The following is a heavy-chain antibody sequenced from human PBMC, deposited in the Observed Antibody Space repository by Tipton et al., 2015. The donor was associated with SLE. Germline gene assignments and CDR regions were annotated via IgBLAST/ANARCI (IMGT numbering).Heavy chain of an antibody. CDR3: ARSHPVVAAEILDS. J-gene: IGHJ4*02. D-gene: IGHD2-15*01. V-gene: IGHV1-18*01. CDR2: ISIYSGLANT. CDR1: VGNFSRYT. Sequence: QVQLVQSGAEMKKPGSSVKVSCKASVGNFSRYTINWVRQAPGQGLEWMAWISIYSGLANTKYAPRFQDRVTMTTDTSTSTAYLELRSLRSDDTAVYYCARSHPVVAAEILDSWGQGILVSVSS.